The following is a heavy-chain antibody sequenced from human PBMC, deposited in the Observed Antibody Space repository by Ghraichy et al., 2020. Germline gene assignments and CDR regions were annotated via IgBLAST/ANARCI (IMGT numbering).Heavy chain of an antibody. CDR3: ARDLELRWSYYYYYYMYG. CDR2: ISSNSSYI. D-gene: IGHD4-23*01. Sequence: GGSLRLSCAASGFTFSSYSMNWVRQAPGKGLEWVSSISSNSSYIYYADSVKGRFTISRDNAKNSLYLQMNSLRAEDTAVYYCARDLELRWSYYYYYYMYGWVKGTAVTVSS. J-gene: IGHJ6*03. CDR1: GFTFSSYS. V-gene: IGHV3-21*01.